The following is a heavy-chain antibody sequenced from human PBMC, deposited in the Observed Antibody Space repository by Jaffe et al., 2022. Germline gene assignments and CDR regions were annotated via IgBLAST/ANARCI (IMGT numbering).Heavy chain of an antibody. CDR1: GFTFDDYA. CDR2: ISWNSGSI. V-gene: IGHV3-9*01. CDR3: AKDEKSLTGVDAFDI. Sequence: EVQLVESGGGLVQPGRSLRLSCAASGFTFDDYAMHWVRQAPGKGLEWVSGISWNSGSIGYADSVKGRFTISRDNAKNSLYLQMNSLRAEDTALYYCAKDEKSLTGVDAFDIWGQGTMVTVSS. D-gene: IGHD7-27*01. J-gene: IGHJ3*02.